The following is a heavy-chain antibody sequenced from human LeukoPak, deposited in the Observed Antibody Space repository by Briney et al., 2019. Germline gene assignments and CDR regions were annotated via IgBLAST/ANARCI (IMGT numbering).Heavy chain of an antibody. CDR1: GGSISSGDYY. CDR2: IYYSGST. D-gene: IGHD3-10*01. J-gene: IGHJ4*02. CDR3: ARAPVLPWFGEFVYYFDY. Sequence: PSETLSLTCTVSGGSISSGDYYWSWIRQPPGKGLEWIGYIYYSGSTYYNPSLKSRVTISVDTSKNQFSLKLSSVTAADTAVYYCARAPVLPWFGEFVYYFDYWGQGTLVTVSS. V-gene: IGHV4-30-4*01.